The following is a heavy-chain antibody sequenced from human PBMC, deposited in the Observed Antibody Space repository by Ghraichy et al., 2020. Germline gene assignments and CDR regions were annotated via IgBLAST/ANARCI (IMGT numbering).Heavy chain of an antibody. CDR2: MNPNLGNT. V-gene: IGHV1-8*02. J-gene: IGHJ5*02. Sequence: ASVKVSCKASGYTFTSYDINWVRQAPGQGLEWMGWMNPNLGNTGYAQKFQGRVTMTRNTSISTAYMELSSLRSEDTAVYYCARGHVGRSRMSRKTTRFDPCGEGTLVTVSS. CDR1: GYTFTSYD. CDR3: ARGHVGRSRMSRKTTRFDP. D-gene: IGHD1-14*01.